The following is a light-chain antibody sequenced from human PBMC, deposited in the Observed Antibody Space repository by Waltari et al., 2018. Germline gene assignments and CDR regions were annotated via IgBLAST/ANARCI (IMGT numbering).Light chain of an antibody. CDR3: GTWDSSLTAGV. V-gene: IGLV1-51*02. J-gene: IGLJ3*02. CDR1: SSNIGSNY. CDR2: ENN. Sequence: QSVLTQPPSVSASPGQKVTIACSGRSSNIGSNYVSWYQQCPGAAPKVLIYENNEQPAGLPARFSGSKSGTSATLGITGRRTGDEADYYCGTWDSSLTAGVFGGGTRLTVL.